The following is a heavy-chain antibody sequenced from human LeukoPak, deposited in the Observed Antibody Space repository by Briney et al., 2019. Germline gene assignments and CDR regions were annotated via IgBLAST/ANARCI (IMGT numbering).Heavy chain of an antibody. CDR3: ARVERGYSVYNWFDP. CDR2: INPNSGGT. V-gene: IGHV1-2*02. Sequence: ASVKVSCKASGYTFTGYYMHWVRQAPGQGLEWMGWINPNSGGTNYAQKSQGRVAMTRDTSISTAYMELSRLRSDDTAVYYCARVERGYSVYNWFDPWGQGTLVTVSS. CDR1: GYTFTGYY. J-gene: IGHJ5*02. D-gene: IGHD5-18*01.